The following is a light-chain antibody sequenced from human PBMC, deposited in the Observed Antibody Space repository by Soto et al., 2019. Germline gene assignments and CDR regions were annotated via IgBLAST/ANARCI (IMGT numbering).Light chain of an antibody. Sequence: DVQMTQSPSTLSASIGDTVTITCRASQTIVTWLAWYQQKPGRPPKLLIYMASILESGVPSRFSGRGPGTEFTLTISGLQPDDLGTYYCQQYNSYPKTFGEGTKLDI. V-gene: IGKV1-5*03. J-gene: IGKJ2*01. CDR3: QQYNSYPKT. CDR2: MAS. CDR1: QTIVTW.